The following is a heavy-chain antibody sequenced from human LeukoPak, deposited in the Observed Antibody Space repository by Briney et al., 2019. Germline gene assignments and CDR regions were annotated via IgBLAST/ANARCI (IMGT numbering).Heavy chain of an antibody. CDR3: ARDPWGGWWLGGYY. V-gene: IGHV3-66*02. CDR1: GFTVSSNY. CDR2: IYSGGST. D-gene: IGHD2-15*01. Sequence: GGSLRLSCAASGFTVSSNYMSWVRQAPGKGLEWVSVIYSGGSTYYADSVEGRFTISRDNSKNTLYLQMNSLRAEDTAVYYCARDPWGGWWLGGYYWGQGTLVTVSS. J-gene: IGHJ4*02.